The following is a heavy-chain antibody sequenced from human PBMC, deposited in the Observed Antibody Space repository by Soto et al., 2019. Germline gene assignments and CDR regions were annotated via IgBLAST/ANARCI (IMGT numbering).Heavy chain of an antibody. V-gene: IGHV3-33*01. CDR3: ARDALGYSYGSHSYYYYYYGMDV. CDR1: GFTFSSYG. Sequence: GGSLRLSCAASGFTFSSYGMHWVRQAPGKGLEWVAVIWYDGSNKYYADSVKGRFTISRDNSKNTLYLQMNSLRAEDTAVYYCARDALGYSYGSHSYYYYYYGMDVWGQGTTVTVSS. D-gene: IGHD5-18*01. CDR2: IWYDGSNK. J-gene: IGHJ6*02.